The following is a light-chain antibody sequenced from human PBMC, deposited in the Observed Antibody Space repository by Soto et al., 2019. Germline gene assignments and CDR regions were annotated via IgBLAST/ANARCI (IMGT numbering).Light chain of an antibody. V-gene: IGLV2-11*01. Sequence: QSVLTQPRSVSGSPGQSVTISCTGTSSYVGGYNYVSWYQQHPGKAPKLMIYDVSKRPSGVPDRSSGSKSGTTASLTISGLQAEDEADYYCCSYAGSYTYVFGTGTKVTVL. CDR2: DVS. CDR1: SSYVGGYNY. CDR3: CSYAGSYTYV. J-gene: IGLJ1*01.